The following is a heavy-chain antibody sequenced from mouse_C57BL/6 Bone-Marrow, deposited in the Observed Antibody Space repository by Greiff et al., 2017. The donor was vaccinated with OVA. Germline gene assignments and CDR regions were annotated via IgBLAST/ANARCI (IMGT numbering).Heavy chain of an antibody. D-gene: IGHD1-1*01. CDR2: IYPSSVNT. CDR3: AVLLQSFAY. CDR1: FSPFPLSF. J-gene: IGHJ3*01. Sequence: LSFTSSFSPFPLSFLLFFPPRPLHFLYWIVYIYPSSVNTYYNEKFKGKATLTADKSSSTAYMELRSLTSEDSAVYFCAVLLQSFAYWGQGTLVTVSA. V-gene: IGHV1-81*01.